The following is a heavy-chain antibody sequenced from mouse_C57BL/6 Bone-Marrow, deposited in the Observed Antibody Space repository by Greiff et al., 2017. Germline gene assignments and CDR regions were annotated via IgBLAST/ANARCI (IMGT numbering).Heavy chain of an antibody. CDR3: ARQLLRRREKLMDY. V-gene: IGHV5-12*01. D-gene: IGHD1-1*01. CDR2: ISNGGGST. CDR1: GFTFSDYY. Sequence: EVQLQESGGGLVQPGGSLKLSCAASGFTFSDYYMYWVRQTPEKRLEWVAYISNGGGSTYYPDTVKGRFTISRDNAKNTLYLQMSRLKSEDTAMYYCARQLLRRREKLMDYWGQGTSGTVSS. J-gene: IGHJ4*01.